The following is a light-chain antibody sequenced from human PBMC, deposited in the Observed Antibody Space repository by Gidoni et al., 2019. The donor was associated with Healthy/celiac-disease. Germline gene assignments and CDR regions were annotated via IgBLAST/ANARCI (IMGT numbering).Light chain of an antibody. CDR2: AAS. CDR1: QSISSY. V-gene: IGKV1-39*01. J-gene: IGKJ2*01. CDR3: QQSYSTPPHT. Sequence: DIQMTQSPSSLSASVGDRVTITCRASQSISSYFNWYQQKPGKAPKILLYAASSLQSGVPSRFSGSGSGTDFTLTISSLQPEDFATYYCQQSYSTPPHTFXQXTKLEIK.